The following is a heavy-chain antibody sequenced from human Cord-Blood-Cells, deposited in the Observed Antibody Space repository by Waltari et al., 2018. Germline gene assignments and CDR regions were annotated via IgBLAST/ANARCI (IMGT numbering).Heavy chain of an antibody. CDR3: ATRREPPPGPWLIVGATTESFDY. CDR2: VDPEDGET. V-gene: IGHV1-69-2*01. Sequence: EVQLVQSGAEVKKPGATVKISCKVSGYTFTDHYMHWVQQAPGTGLEWVGLVDPEDGETIYAEKFQGRVTITADTSTDTAYMELSSLRSEDTAVYYCATRREPPPGPWLIVGATTESFDYWGQGTLVTVSS. J-gene: IGHJ4*02. CDR1: GYTFTDHY. D-gene: IGHD1-26*01.